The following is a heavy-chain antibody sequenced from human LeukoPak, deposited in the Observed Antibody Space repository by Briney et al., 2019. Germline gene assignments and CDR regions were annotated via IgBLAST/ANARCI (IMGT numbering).Heavy chain of an antibody. Sequence: PSETLSLTCTVSGGSISSSSYYWGRIRQPPGKGLEWIGSIYYSGSTYYNPSLKSRVTISVDTSKIQISLKLNSVTAADTAVYYCARLRDYYYNYMDVWGKGTTVTISS. CDR2: IYYSGST. V-gene: IGHV4-39*01. J-gene: IGHJ6*03. CDR1: GGSISSSSYY. CDR3: ARLRDYYYNYMDV.